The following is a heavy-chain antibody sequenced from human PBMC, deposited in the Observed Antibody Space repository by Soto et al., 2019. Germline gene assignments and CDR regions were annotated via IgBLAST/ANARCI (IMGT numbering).Heavy chain of an antibody. Sequence: SETLSLTCTVSGDSISSGTHYWNWIRQHPGKGLEWIGYISSSGNSYYSPSLKSRVFMSVDTSKNLFSLKLSSVTAADTAVYYCAISTGWFDPWGQGTLVTVSS. CDR1: GDSISSGTHY. CDR3: AISTGWFDP. CDR2: ISSSGNS. V-gene: IGHV4-31*03. J-gene: IGHJ5*02.